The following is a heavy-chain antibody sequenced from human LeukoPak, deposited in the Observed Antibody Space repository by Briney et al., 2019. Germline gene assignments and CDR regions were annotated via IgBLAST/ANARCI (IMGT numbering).Heavy chain of an antibody. D-gene: IGHD6-13*01. CDR2: IYYSGST. Sequence: PSETLSLTCTVSGGSISSYYWSWIRQPPGKGLEWIGYIYYSGSTNYNPSLKSRVTISVDTSKNQFSLKLSSVTAADTAVYYCARLAAHEGFDYWGQGTLVTVSS. CDR1: GGSISSYY. CDR3: ARLAAHEGFDY. V-gene: IGHV4-59*01. J-gene: IGHJ4*02.